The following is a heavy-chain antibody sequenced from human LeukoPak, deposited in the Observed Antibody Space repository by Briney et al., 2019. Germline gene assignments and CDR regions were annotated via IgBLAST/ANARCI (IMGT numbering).Heavy chain of an antibody. Sequence: GESLKISCKGSGYSFTNYWIGWVRQMPGKGLEWMGIIYPADSDTRYSPSFQGQVTISADKSISTAYLQWSSLKASDTAMYYCARLAYCSGGSCYRNFDYWGQGTLVTVSS. V-gene: IGHV5-51*01. J-gene: IGHJ4*02. CDR2: IYPADSDT. D-gene: IGHD2-15*01. CDR1: GYSFTNYW. CDR3: ARLAYCSGGSCYRNFDY.